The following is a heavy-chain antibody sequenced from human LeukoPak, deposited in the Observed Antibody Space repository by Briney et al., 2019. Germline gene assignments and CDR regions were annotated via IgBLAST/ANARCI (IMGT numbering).Heavy chain of an antibody. CDR2: ISAYNGNT. V-gene: IGHV1-18*01. D-gene: IGHD3-9*01. Sequence: ASVKVSCKASGYTFTSYGISWVRQAPGQGLEWMGWISAYNGNTNYAQKLQGRVTMTRDTSTSTVYMELSSLRSDDTAVYYCARETGTVPFHNVLTGRQDFYYYYIDVWGKGTTVTVSS. CDR3: ARETGTVPFHNVLTGRQDFYYYYIDV. CDR1: GYTFTSYG. J-gene: IGHJ6*03.